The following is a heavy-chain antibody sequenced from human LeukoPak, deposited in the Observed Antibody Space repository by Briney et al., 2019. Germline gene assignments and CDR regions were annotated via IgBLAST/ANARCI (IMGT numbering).Heavy chain of an antibody. V-gene: IGHV5-51*01. CDR3: ARSKGGSHMGRFDY. J-gene: IGHJ4*02. CDR1: GYNFPNHW. D-gene: IGHD2-15*01. CDR2: IYPGSSDT. Sequence: GESLKISCEVSGYNFPNHWIAWVRQMPGKGLEWMGIIYPGSSDTRYSPSFQGQVTISADKSIRTAYLQWSSLKASDTAMYYCARSKGGSHMGRFDYWGQGTLVTVSS.